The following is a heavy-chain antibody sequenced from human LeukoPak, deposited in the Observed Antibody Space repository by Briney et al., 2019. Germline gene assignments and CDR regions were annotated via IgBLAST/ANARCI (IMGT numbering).Heavy chain of an antibody. D-gene: IGHD6-19*01. CDR3: ARRPHTGYSGDWGPHDYYYGMNV. CDR1: GGSISTGDYY. Sequence: SQTLSLTCTVSGGSISTGDYYWSWIRQPPGKGLEWIGYIYYTGSTNYNPSLKSRVTISVDTSKNQFSLKLSPVTAADTAVYYCARRPHTGYSGDWGPHDYYYGMNVWGQGTTVTVSS. V-gene: IGHV4-61*08. J-gene: IGHJ6*02. CDR2: IYYTGST.